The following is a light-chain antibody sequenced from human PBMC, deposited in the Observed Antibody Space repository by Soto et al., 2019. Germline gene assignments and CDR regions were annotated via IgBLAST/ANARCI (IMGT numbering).Light chain of an antibody. J-gene: IGKJ1*01. CDR1: QSISSW. Sequence: DIQMTQSPSTLSASVGDRVTITCRASQSISSWLVWYQQKPGKAPKLLIYKASSLESGVPSRFSGSGSGTEFTLTISSLQPDDFATYYCQQYNSHSTFGQGTKVDIK. V-gene: IGKV1-5*03. CDR2: KAS. CDR3: QQYNSHST.